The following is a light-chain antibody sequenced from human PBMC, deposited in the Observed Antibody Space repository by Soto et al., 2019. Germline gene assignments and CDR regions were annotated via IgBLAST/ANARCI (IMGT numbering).Light chain of an antibody. CDR3: PSYDSSLSGYV. CDR1: SSNIGAGYD. Sequence: QSVLTQPPSVSGAPGQRVTISCTGSSSNIGAGYDVHWYQQLPGTAPKLIYANNNRPSGVPERFSGSKSGTSASLAITGLKDEDAADHSCPSYDSSLSGYVFGTGTKVTVL. J-gene: IGLJ1*01. CDR2: ANN. V-gene: IGLV1-40*01.